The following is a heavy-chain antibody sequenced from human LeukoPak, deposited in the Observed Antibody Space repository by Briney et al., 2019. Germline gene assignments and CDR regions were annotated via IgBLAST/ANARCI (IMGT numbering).Heavy chain of an antibody. CDR1: GYTFTSYD. CDR3: ARGGSYDYWSGYRGTPLFDY. D-gene: IGHD3-3*01. V-gene: IGHV1-8*01. CDR2: MNPNSGNT. Sequence: ASVKVSCKASGYTFTSYDFNWVRQATGQGLEWMGWMNPNSGNTGYAQKFQGRVTMTRNTSINTAYMELRSLRSEDTAVYYCARGGSYDYWSGYRGTPLFDYWGQGTLVTVSS. J-gene: IGHJ4*02.